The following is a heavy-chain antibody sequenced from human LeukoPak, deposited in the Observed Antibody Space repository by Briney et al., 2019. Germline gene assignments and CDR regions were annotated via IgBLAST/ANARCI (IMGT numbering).Heavy chain of an antibody. V-gene: IGHV3-20*04. D-gene: IGHD3-10*01. Sequence: GGSLRLSCAASGFAFDDYGMSWVRQAPGKGLEWVSGITWNGGSTGYADSVKGRFTISRDNAKNSLYLQINSLRAEDTALYYCARPNFYGSGSYIMNAMDVWGQGTTVTVSS. J-gene: IGHJ6*02. CDR1: GFAFDDYG. CDR2: ITWNGGST. CDR3: ARPNFYGSGSYIMNAMDV.